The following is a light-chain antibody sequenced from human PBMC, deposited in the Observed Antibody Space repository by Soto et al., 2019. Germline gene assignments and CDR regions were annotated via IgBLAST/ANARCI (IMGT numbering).Light chain of an antibody. CDR3: QQSDSTPYT. J-gene: IGKJ2*01. V-gene: IGKV1-39*01. CDR2: DAS. CDR1: RTIGTF. Sequence: DILMTQSPASLSAFVGDRVTITCRPSRTIGTFLNWYQHKPGKAPQLLIYDASSLLSGVPSRFSGSGSGTHFTLTISSLQPEDFATYFCQQSDSTPYTFGQGTKLEIK.